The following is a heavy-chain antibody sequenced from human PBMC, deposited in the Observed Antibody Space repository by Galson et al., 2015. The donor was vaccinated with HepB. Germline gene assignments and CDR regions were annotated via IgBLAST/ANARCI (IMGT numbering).Heavy chain of an antibody. CDR1: GYRFTGFD. CDR2: MSPNSSDT. CDR3: AIAAAFHDTVRGTYPFCAFDL. V-gene: IGHV1-8*02. Sequence: SVKVSCKASGYRFTGFDVNWVRQATGQGLEWMGWMSPNSSDTAYAQKFQGRVTMTKDTAMSTAYMELSNLTSEDSAVYFCAIAAAFHDTVRGTYPFCAFDLWGQGATGAVS. J-gene: IGHJ6*02. D-gene: IGHD3-16*01.